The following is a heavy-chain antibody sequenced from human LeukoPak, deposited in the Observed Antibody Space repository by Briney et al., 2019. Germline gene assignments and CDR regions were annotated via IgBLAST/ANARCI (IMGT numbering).Heavy chain of an antibody. J-gene: IGHJ4*02. D-gene: IGHD6-13*01. CDR1: GFTFSDYY. CDR3: ARVRGQQLAQFDY. Sequence: GGSLRLSCAASGFTFSDYYMSWIRQAPGKGLEWVSYISSSGSTIYYADSVKGRFTISRDNAKNSLYLQTNSLRAEDTAVCYCARVRGQQLAQFDYWGQGTLVTVSS. CDR2: ISSSGSTI. V-gene: IGHV3-11*01.